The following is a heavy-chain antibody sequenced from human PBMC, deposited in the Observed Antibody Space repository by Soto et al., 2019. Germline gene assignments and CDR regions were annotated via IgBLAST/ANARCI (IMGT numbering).Heavy chain of an antibody. CDR1: GGSISSYY. CDR2: IYTSGST. CDR3: ARDFGSGVPFAP. Sequence: QVQLQESGPGLVKPSETLSLTCTVSGGSISSYYWSWIRQPAGKGLEWIGRIYTSGSTNYNPSLKGRVTMPVGTSKTQFSRQLSSVAAVDPAVYCGARDFGSGVPFAPGVQGALVTVSA. J-gene: IGHJ5*02. V-gene: IGHV4-4*07. D-gene: IGHD3-10*01.